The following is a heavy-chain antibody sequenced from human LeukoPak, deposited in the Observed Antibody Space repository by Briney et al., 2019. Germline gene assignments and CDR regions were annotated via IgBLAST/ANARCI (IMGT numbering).Heavy chain of an antibody. CDR1: GGTFSSYA. V-gene: IGHV1-2*02. D-gene: IGHD2-21*01. J-gene: IGHJ4*02. Sequence: ASVKVSCKASGGTFSSYAISWVRQAPGQGLEWMGWINPNSGGTQFAQKFQGRVTMTRDTSISTAYMELDRLRSDDTAVYYCARVLFNSGYDFWGQGTLVTVSS. CDR3: ARVLFNSGYDF. CDR2: INPNSGGT.